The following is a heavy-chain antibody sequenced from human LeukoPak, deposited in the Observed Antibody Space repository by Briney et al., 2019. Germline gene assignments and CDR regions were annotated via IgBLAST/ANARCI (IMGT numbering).Heavy chain of an antibody. CDR2: ISYDGSNK. CDR3: AKDVATVTPGVFDY. V-gene: IGHV3-30-3*01. CDR1: GFTFSSYA. Sequence: GGSLRLSCAASGFTFSSYAMHWVRQAPGKGLEWVAVISYDGSNKYYADSVKGRFTISRDNSKNSLYLQMNSLRAEDTALYYCAKDVATVTPGVFDYWGQGTLVTVSS. J-gene: IGHJ4*02. D-gene: IGHD4-17*01.